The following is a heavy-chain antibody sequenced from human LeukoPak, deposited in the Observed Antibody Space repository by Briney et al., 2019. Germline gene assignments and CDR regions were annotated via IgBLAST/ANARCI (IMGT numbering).Heavy chain of an antibody. CDR2: IIPIFGTA. CDR1: GGTFSSYA. V-gene: IGHV1-69*13. J-gene: IGHJ3*02. CDR3: ARDLRGDGYNQVGEHAFDI. Sequence: ASVKVSCKASGGTFSSYAISWVRQAPGQGLERMGGIIPIFGTANYAQKFQGRVTITADESTSTAYMELSSLRSEDTAVYYCARDLRGDGYNQVGEHAFDIWGQGTMVTVSS. D-gene: IGHD5-24*01.